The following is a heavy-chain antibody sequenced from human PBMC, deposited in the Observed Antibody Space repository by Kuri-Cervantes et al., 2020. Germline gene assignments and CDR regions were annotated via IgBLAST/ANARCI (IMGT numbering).Heavy chain of an antibody. CDR3: LWIQRVIGGFDI. V-gene: IGHV3-21*03. CDR1: GFTFSNSS. D-gene: IGHD3-10*01. Sequence: GESLKISCAASGFTFSNSSMNWVRQAPGKGLEWVSSISGTGAYTHYADSVKGRFTISRDNGKKSLYLQMNSLKSEDTALYYCLWIQRVIGGFDIWGQGTVVTVSS. CDR2: ISGTGAYT. J-gene: IGHJ3*02.